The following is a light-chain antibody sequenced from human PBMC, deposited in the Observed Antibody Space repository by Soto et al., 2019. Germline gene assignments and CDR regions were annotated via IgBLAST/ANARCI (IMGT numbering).Light chain of an antibody. V-gene: IGKV3-20*01. J-gene: IGKJ2*01. CDR1: QSVTSRY. Sequence: EIVLTQSPGTLSLSPGERATLSCKASQSVTSRYLAWYQQKPGQAPRLLIYGASSRATGIPDRFSGSGSGTEFTLTISRLEPEDFAVYFCQQYNNSPEYTFGQGTKLEIK. CDR3: QQYNNSPEYT. CDR2: GAS.